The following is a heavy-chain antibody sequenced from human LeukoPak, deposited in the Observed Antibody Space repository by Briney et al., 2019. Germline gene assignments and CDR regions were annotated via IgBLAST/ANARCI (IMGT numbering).Heavy chain of an antibody. V-gene: IGHV3-23*01. J-gene: IGHJ4*02. CDR2: ISGDGEST. Sequence: PGGSLRLSCAASGVTLRNYAMTWIRQAPGEGLQWVSVISGDGESTYYADSVRGRFTISRDNSKNTMYLQMNNLRAEDTAIYYWAKDRDCSSTGCYVFANWGQGTLVTVSS. CDR1: GVTLRNYA. CDR3: AKDRDCSSTGCYVFAN. D-gene: IGHD2-2*01.